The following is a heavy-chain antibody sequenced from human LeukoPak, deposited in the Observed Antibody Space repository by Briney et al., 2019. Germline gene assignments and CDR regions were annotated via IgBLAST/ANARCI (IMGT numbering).Heavy chain of an antibody. V-gene: IGHV3-30*02. D-gene: IGHD3-10*01. J-gene: IGHJ4*02. CDR2: IRYDGSNK. CDR1: GFTFSSYG. CDR3: AKDQQRLLWFGELLEVSQAY. Sequence: GGSLRLSCAASGFTFSSYGMHWVRQAPGKGLEWVAFIRYDGSNKYYADSVKGRFTISRDNSKNTLYLQMNSLRAEDTAVYYCAKDQQRLLWFGELLEVSQAYWGQGTLVTVSS.